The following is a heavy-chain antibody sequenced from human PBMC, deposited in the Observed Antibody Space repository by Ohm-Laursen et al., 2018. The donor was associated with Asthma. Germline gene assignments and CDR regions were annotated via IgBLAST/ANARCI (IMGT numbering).Heavy chain of an antibody. D-gene: IGHD1-26*01. CDR2: ISYDGSNK. V-gene: IGHV3-30*03. CDR1: GFTFSSYG. J-gene: IGHJ4*02. Sequence: SLRLSCAASGFTFSSYGMHWVRQAPGKGLEWVAVISYDGSNKYYADSVNGRFTVSRDDSKNTLYLQMNSLRPDDTAVYYCARDDSGSYRYFDYWGQGTPVTVSS. CDR3: ARDDSGSYRYFDY.